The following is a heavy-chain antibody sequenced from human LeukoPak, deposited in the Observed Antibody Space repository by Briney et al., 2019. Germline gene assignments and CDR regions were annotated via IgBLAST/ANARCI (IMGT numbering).Heavy chain of an antibody. J-gene: IGHJ4*02. CDR3: ARVYQSAEYYFDY. V-gene: IGHV4-59*01. CDR2: IYYTGST. Sequence: SETLSLTCTVSGGSIDSYYWSWLRQPPGKGREGIGYIYYTGSTEYHPSLRSRVTISLDTSKNQFSLKLTSVTAADTAVYYCARVYQSAEYYFDYWGQGNLVSVSS. D-gene: IGHD2-2*01. CDR1: GGSIDSYY.